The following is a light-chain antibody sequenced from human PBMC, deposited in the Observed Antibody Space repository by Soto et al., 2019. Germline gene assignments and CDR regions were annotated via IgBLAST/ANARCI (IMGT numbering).Light chain of an antibody. Sequence: DIQMTQSPSSLSASVGDRLTITCQASQDISNYLNWYQQKPGKAPKLLIYDASNLETGAPSRFSGSGSGKDFTCTISSRQTEDIARYYCQQYDNLPLYTVGQGTKLEIK. J-gene: IGKJ2*01. CDR2: DAS. V-gene: IGKV1-33*01. CDR1: QDISNY. CDR3: QQYDNLPLYT.